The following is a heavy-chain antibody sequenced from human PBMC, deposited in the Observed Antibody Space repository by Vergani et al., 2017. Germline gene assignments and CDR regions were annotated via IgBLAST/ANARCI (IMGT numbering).Heavy chain of an antibody. CDR3: AREDISLTVEGANYMDI. J-gene: IGHJ6*03. CDR2: TYFMSKWYN. D-gene: IGHD3-22*01. Sequence: QVQLQQWGAGLVKPSQTLSLTCAISGDRVSNKSAGWNWIRQSPSRGLEWLGRTYFMSKWYNDYAASVKSRMTINSDTSKNLFSLQLQSVTPEDTAVYYCAREDISLTVEGANYMDIWGKGTTVTVSS. CDR1: GDRVSNKSAG. V-gene: IGHV6-1*01.